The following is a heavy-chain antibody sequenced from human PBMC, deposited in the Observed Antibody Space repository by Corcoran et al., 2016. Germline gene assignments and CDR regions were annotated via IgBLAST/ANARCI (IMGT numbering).Heavy chain of an antibody. CDR1: GFSLSISGMC. V-gene: IGHV2-70*01. D-gene: IGHD6-13*01. CDR3: ARMPYSDVYYYFDF. J-gene: IGHJ4*02. CDR2: IDWDDDK. Sequence: QVTLRESGPALVKPTQTLTLTCTFSGFSLSISGMCVGWLRQPPGKPLEWLTHIDWDDDKYYSTSLKTRLTISKDTSRNQVVLTRTKMGPVDTATYYSARMPYSDVYYYFDFLGQGTLVTVSS.